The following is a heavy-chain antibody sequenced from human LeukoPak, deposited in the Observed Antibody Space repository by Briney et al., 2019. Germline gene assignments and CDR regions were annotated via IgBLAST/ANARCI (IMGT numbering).Heavy chain of an antibody. J-gene: IGHJ4*02. D-gene: IGHD3-10*01. CDR2: ISSSSSYI. CDR1: GFTFSSYS. CDR3: ARDYHGSGSLTTFDY. Sequence: GGSLRLSCAASGFTFSSYSMNWVRQAPGKGLEWVSSISSSSSYIYYADSVKGRFTISRDNAKNSLYLQMNSLRSEDTAVYYCARDYHGSGSLTTFDYWGQGTLVTVSS. V-gene: IGHV3-21*04.